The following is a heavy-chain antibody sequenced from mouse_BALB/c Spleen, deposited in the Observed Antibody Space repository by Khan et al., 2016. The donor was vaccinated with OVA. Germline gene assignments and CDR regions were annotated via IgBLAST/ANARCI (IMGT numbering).Heavy chain of an antibody. CDR2: INPSNGGT. CDR3: TGGGAWATMISWVAY. CDR1: GYTFTSYY. D-gene: IGHD2-4*01. Sequence: QVQLQQPGAELVKPGASVKLSCKASGYTFTSYYMYWVKQRPGQGLEWIGGINPSNGGTNFNEKFKSKATLTVDKSSSTAYMQLSSLTLEDSAVYYCTGGGAWATMISWVAYWGQGTLVTVSA. J-gene: IGHJ3*01. V-gene: IGHV1S81*02.